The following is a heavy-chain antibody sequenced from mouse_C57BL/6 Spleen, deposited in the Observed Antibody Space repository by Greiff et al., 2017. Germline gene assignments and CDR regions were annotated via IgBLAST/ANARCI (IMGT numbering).Heavy chain of an antibody. D-gene: IGHD1-1*01. J-gene: IGHJ4*01. V-gene: IGHV14-2*01. CDR2: IDPEDGET. CDR1: GFNIKDYY. CDR3: APLYYGSSLYAMDY. Sequence: EVKVVESGAELVKPGASVKLSCTASGFNIKDYYMHWVKQRTEQGLEWIGRIDPEDGETKYAPKFQGKATITADTSSNTAYLQLSSLTSEDTAVYYCAPLYYGSSLYAMDYWGQGTSVTVSS.